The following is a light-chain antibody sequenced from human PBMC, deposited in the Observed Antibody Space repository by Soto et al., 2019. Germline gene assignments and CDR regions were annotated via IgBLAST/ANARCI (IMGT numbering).Light chain of an antibody. V-gene: IGLV1-40*01. J-gene: IGLJ2*01. CDR3: QSYDTSLSGVV. CDR1: SSNIGADFD. CDR2: GNN. Sequence: QSVLTQPPSVSGAPGQRVTISCTGSSSNIGADFDVHWYQQFPGTAPKLLIYGNNNRPSGVPDRFSGSKSGTSASLAITGLQAEDEADYDCQSYDTSLSGVVFGGGTKLTV.